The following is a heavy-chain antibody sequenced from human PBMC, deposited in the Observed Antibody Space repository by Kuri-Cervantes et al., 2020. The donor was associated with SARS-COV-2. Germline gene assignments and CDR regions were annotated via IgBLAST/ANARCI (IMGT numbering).Heavy chain of an antibody. D-gene: IGHD4-17*01. Sequence: GGSLRLSCAASGFTFSSYAMSWVRQAPGKGLEWVSRINSDGSSTSYADSVKGRFTISRDNAKNTLYLQMNSLRAEDTAVYYCARVGLRGYYYYMDVWGKGTTVTVSS. J-gene: IGHJ6*03. V-gene: IGHV3-74*01. CDR2: INSDGSST. CDR3: ARVGLRGYYYYMDV. CDR1: GFTFSSYA.